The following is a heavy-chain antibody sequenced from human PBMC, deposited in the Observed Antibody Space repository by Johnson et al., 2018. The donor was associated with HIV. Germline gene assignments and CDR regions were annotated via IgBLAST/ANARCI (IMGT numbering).Heavy chain of an antibody. V-gene: IGHV3-30*02. CDR1: GFTFSSYG. CDR3: AKDWGIAAAGTDAFDI. CDR2: IRYDGSNK. J-gene: IGHJ3*02. Sequence: QVQLVESGGGVVQPGRSLRLSCAASGFTFSSYGMHWVRQAPGKGLEWVAFIRYDGSNKYYADSVKGRFTISRDNSKNTLYLQMNSLRAEDTAVYYCAKDWGIAAAGTDAFDIWGQGTMVTVSS. D-gene: IGHD6-13*01.